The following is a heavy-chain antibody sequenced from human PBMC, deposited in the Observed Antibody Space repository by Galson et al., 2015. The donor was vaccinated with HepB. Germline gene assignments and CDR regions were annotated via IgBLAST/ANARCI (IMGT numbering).Heavy chain of an antibody. CDR2: IDSGDGYT. Sequence: SLRLSCAASGFTFSDYYKSWIRQVPGKGLEWVSYIDSGDGYTNYADSVKGRFTISRDNAKNSLYLQMNSLRAEDTAMYYCARSKPTSAAAGDDFDYWGQGTLVTVSS. J-gene: IGHJ4*02. CDR1: GFTFSDYY. D-gene: IGHD6-13*01. CDR3: ARSKPTSAAAGDDFDY. V-gene: IGHV3-11*06.